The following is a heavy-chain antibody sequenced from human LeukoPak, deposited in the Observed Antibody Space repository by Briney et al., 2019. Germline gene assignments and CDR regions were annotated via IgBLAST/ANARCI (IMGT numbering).Heavy chain of an antibody. CDR1: GGTFSSYA. CDR2: IIPIFGTA. CDR3: ASLVEPDFWSGQYYMDV. V-gene: IGHV1-69*05. D-gene: IGHD3-3*01. Sequence: SVKVSCKASGGTFSSYAISWVRQAPGQGLEWMGGIIPIFGTANYAQKFQGRVTITTDESTSTAYMELSSLRSEDTAVYYRASLVEPDFWSGQYYMDVWGKGTTVTVSS. J-gene: IGHJ6*03.